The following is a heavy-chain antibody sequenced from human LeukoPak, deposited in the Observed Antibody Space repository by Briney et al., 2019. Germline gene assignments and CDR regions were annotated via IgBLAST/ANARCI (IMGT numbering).Heavy chain of an antibody. CDR3: ARSDGYGLVGI. CDR1: GASINSGSNY. Sequence: SETLSLTCTVSGASINSGSNYWGWIRQPPGKTLEWIGSIYSSGSTYYNPSLKSRVIIMIDTPKNHFSLTLSSVTAADTAVYYCARSDGYGLVGIWGQGTMVTVSS. J-gene: IGHJ3*02. D-gene: IGHD3-10*01. V-gene: IGHV4-39*07. CDR2: IYSSGST.